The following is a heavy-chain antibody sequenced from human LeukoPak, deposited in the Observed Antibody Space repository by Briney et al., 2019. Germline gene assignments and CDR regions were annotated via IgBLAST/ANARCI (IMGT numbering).Heavy chain of an antibody. D-gene: IGHD1-26*01. CDR1: GGSISSGGYY. CDR2: IYNSGST. V-gene: IGHV4-61*08. CDR3: ARLLGGVQLDP. Sequence: SETLSLTCTVSGGSISSGGYYWSWIRQHPGKGLEWIGYIYNSGSTNYNPSLKSRVTISVDTSKNQFSLKLSSVTAADTAVYYCARLLGGVQLDPWGQGTLVTVSS. J-gene: IGHJ5*02.